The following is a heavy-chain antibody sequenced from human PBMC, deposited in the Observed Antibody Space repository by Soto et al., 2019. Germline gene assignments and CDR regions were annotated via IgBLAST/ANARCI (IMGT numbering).Heavy chain of an antibody. V-gene: IGHV3-30-3*01. CDR1: GFTFSSYA. CDR3: AKDYYRFNSGYGFSMDV. J-gene: IGHJ6*02. CDR2: ISYDGSNK. Sequence: GGSLRLSCAASGFTFSSYAMHWVRQAPGKGLEWVAVISYDGSNKYYADSVKGRFTISRDNSKNTLYLQMNSLRAEDTAVYYCAKDYYRFNSGYGFSMDVWGQGTTVTVSS. D-gene: IGHD5-12*01.